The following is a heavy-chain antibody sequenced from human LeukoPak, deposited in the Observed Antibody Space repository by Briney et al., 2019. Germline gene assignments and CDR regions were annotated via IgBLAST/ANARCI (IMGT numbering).Heavy chain of an antibody. Sequence: ASVKVSCKASGYTFTDCYMHWVRQAPGQGLEWMGWINPNSGGTNYAQKFQGRVTMTSDTSISSAFMELSRLRSDDTAVYYCARELLGATWYGMDVWGQGTTVTVSS. CDR1: GYTFTDCY. D-gene: IGHD1-26*01. V-gene: IGHV1-2*02. J-gene: IGHJ6*02. CDR2: INPNSGGT. CDR3: ARELLGATWYGMDV.